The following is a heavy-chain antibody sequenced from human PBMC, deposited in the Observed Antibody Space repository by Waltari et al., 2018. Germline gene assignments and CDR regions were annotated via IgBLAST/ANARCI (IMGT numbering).Heavy chain of an antibody. CDR3: ARDRSCGGDCRVGYFDL. V-gene: IGHV1-69*12. D-gene: IGHD2-21*01. Sequence: QVQLVQSGAEVKKPGSSVKVSCKASGGTFSSYAISWVRQAPGQGLEWMGGTIPIFGTANYGQKCQGRVTITADESTSTAYMELSSLRSEDTAVYYCARDRSCGGDCRVGYFDLWGRGTLVTGSS. J-gene: IGHJ2*01. CDR2: TIPIFGTA. CDR1: GGTFSSYA.